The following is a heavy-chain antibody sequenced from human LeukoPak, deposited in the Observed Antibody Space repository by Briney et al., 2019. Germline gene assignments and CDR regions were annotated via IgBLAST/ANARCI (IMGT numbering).Heavy chain of an antibody. CDR3: ARGPDYGARTDFLDY. CDR1: GFIFNRHW. Sequence: GGSLRLSCAASGFIFNRHWMNWVRQAPGKGLEWVANINQGGGERNYVDSVKGRFTISRDDAKNSLYLQLDSLRVEDTAIYYCARGPDYGARTDFLDYWSQGALVTVSS. J-gene: IGHJ4*02. CDR2: INQGGGER. D-gene: IGHD4-17*01. V-gene: IGHV3-7*03.